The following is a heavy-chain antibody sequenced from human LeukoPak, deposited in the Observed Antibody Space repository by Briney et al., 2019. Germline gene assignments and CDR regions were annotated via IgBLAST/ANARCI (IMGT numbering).Heavy chain of an antibody. D-gene: IGHD4-17*01. J-gene: IGHJ4*02. CDR3: AKDQDYGAFATFIDY. Sequence: GGSLRLSCAASGFTFSSYAMSGVRPAPGEGLERVSAIRGSGGSTYYADSVKGRFTISRDNSKNTLYLQMNSLRAEDTAVYYCAKDQDYGAFATFIDYWGQGTLVTVSS. CDR2: IRGSGGST. V-gene: IGHV3-23*01. CDR1: GFTFSSYA.